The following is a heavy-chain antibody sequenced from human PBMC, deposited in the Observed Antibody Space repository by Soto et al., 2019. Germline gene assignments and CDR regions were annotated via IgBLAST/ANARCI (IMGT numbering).Heavy chain of an antibody. CDR3: ARRPLNSNGAY. Sequence: EVQLVESGGGLIQPGGSLRLSCAASGFTVSSNDMSWVRLAPGKGLEWVSLIYSSGSTHYADSVKGRFTISRDNSKNTLYLQMNSLRAEDTAVYYCARRPLNSNGAYWGQGTLVTVSS. CDR2: IYSSGST. J-gene: IGHJ4*02. CDR1: GFTVSSND. D-gene: IGHD3-22*01. V-gene: IGHV3-53*01.